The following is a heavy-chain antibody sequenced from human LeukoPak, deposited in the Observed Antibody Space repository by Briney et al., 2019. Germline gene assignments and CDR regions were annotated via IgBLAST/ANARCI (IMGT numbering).Heavy chain of an antibody. CDR1: GYTFTSYD. CDR3: ARDYYGSKSSSFDP. J-gene: IGHJ5*02. D-gene: IGHD3-10*01. CDR2: MNPNSGNT. Sequence: GASVKVSCKASGYTFTSYDINWVRQATGQGLEWLGWMNPNSGNTGYAQNFQGRVTLTRNTSIDTAYMELSSLRPEDTAVHYCARDYYGSKSSSFDPWGQGTLVTVSS. V-gene: IGHV1-8*01.